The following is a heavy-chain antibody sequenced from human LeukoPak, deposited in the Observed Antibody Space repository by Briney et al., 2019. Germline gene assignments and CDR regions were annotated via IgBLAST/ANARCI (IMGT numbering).Heavy chain of an antibody. D-gene: IGHD1-1*01. J-gene: IGHJ4*02. CDR2: INDSGSS. V-gene: IGHV4-34*01. Sequence: SETLSLTCAVYGGSFSGYYWSWIRQPPGKGPEWIGEINDSGSSAYNPSLKSRVTISVDTSKNQFSLKLSSVTAADTAVYYCARRGGERGFDYWGQGTLVTVSS. CDR1: GGSFSGYY. CDR3: ARRGGERGFDY.